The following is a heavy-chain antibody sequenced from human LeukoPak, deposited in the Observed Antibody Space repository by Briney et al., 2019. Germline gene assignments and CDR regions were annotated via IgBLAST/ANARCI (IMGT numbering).Heavy chain of an antibody. CDR1: GYTFTSYA. CDR2: INTNTGNP. J-gene: IGHJ5*02. V-gene: IGHV7-4-1*02. Sequence: ASVKVSCKASGYTFTSYAMNWVRQAPGQGLEWMGWINTNTGNPTYAQGFTGRFVFSLDTSVSTAYLQISSLKAEDTAVYYCARKRYNWNDVVEYNWFDPWGQGTLVTVSS. D-gene: IGHD1-1*01. CDR3: ARKRYNWNDVVEYNWFDP.